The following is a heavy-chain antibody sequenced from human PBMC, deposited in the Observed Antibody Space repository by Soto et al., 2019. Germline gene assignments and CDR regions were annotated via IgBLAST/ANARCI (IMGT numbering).Heavy chain of an antibody. CDR3: AKGNVITYYFDY. CDR1: GFTFSSYG. CDR2: ISYDGSNK. J-gene: IGHJ4*02. Sequence: GGSLRLSCAASGFTFSSYGMHWVRQAPGKGLEWVAVISYDGSNKYYADSVKGRFTISRDNSKNTLYLQMNSLRAEDTAVYYCAKGNVITYYFDYWGQGTLVTVSS. V-gene: IGHV3-30*18. D-gene: IGHD3-16*01.